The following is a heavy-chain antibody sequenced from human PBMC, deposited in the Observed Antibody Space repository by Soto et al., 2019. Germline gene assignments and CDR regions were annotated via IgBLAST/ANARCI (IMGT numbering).Heavy chain of an antibody. D-gene: IGHD3-3*01. Sequence: EVQVLESGGGLVEGGGSLRLSCAASGFTFSSYAMSGVGQASGKGLEGVSSISDGGESTYYADSVKGRFTISRDNSKDTLFLQMNSLRAEDTAKYHCAKVLYYDFSSFYYYGMDVWGQGTTVTVSS. J-gene: IGHJ6*02. CDR1: GFTFSSYA. CDR2: ISDGGEST. CDR3: AKVLYYDFSSFYYYGMDV. V-gene: IGHV3-23*01.